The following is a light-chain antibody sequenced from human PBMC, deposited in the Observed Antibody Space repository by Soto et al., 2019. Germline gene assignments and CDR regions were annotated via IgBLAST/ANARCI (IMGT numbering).Light chain of an antibody. V-gene: IGKV1-12*01. CDR1: QGIKNW. CDR3: QQAASFPIT. Sequence: DIQMTQSPSYVSASVGDRFTITCRASQGIKNWLAWYQQKPGKAPNLLIYTGSSLQSGVPSRFSGSGSGTDFTLTINSLQPEDFATYYCQQAASFPITFGQGTRREIK. CDR2: TGS. J-gene: IGKJ5*01.